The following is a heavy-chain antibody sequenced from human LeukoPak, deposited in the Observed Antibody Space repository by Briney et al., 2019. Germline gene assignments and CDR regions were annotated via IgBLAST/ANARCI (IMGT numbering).Heavy chain of an antibody. J-gene: IGHJ4*02. CDR3: AREGDDGRDY. CDR2: IYYSGST. Sequence: KTSETLSLTCTVSGGSISSSSYYWGWIRQPPGKGLEWIGSIYYSGSTYYNPSLKSRVTISVDTSKNQFSLKLSSVTAADTAVYYCAREGDDGRDYWGQGTLVTVSS. V-gene: IGHV4-39*07. CDR1: GGSISSSSYY. D-gene: IGHD3-16*01.